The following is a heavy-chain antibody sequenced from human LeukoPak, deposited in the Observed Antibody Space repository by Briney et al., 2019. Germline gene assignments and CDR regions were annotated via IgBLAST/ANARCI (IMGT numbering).Heavy chain of an antibody. CDR1: GGTFSSYA. CDR3: AVASIPAAIDYYYYYMDV. CDR2: IIPIFGTA. Sequence: GSSVTVSCKASGGTFSSYAISWVRQAPGQGLEWRGGIIPIFGTANYAQKFQGRVTITTDESTSTAYMELSSLRSEDTAVYYCAVASIPAAIDYYYYYMDVWGKGTTVTVSS. V-gene: IGHV1-69*05. D-gene: IGHD2-2*02. J-gene: IGHJ6*03.